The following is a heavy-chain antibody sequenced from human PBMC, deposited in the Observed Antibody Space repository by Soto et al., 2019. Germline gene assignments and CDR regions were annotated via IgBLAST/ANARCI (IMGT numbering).Heavy chain of an antibody. D-gene: IGHD6-19*01. Sequence: EVQLVESGGGLVQPGRSLRLSCAASGFTFDDYAMHWVRQAPGKGLEWVSGISWNSGSIGYADSVKGRFTISRDNAKNSLYLQMNRLRAEDTALYYCAKSVSGWQFDYWGQGTLVTVSS. CDR1: GFTFDDYA. CDR3: AKSVSGWQFDY. CDR2: ISWNSGSI. V-gene: IGHV3-9*01. J-gene: IGHJ4*02.